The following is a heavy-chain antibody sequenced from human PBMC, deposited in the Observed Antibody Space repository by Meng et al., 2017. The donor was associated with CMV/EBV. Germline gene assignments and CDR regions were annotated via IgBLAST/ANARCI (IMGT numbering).Heavy chain of an antibody. J-gene: IGHJ6*02. CDR1: GYTFTSYD. D-gene: IGHD3-3*01. Sequence: ASVKVSCKASGYTFTSYDINWVRQATGQGLEWMGRMNPNSGNTGYAQKFQGRVTMTRNTSISTAYMELSSLRSEDTAVYYCARAYPGYHYDFWSGYYKNYYYGMDVWGQGTTVTVSS. V-gene: IGHV1-8*01. CDR3: ARAYPGYHYDFWSGYYKNYYYGMDV. CDR2: MNPNSGNT.